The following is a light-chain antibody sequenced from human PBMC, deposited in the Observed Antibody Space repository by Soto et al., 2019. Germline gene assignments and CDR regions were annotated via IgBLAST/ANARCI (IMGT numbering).Light chain of an antibody. CDR2: EVS. J-gene: IGKJ5*01. CDR3: MQSTQLPPT. CDR1: QSLLHITGETF. Sequence: DVVMTQSPLSLPVTPGQPASISCKSSQSLLHITGETFLFWYLQKPGQSPQLLIYEVSTRVSGVPDRFSGSGSGTDFTLEISRVETDDVGIDYGMQSTQLPPTCGQGTRLEIK. V-gene: IGKV2D-29*02.